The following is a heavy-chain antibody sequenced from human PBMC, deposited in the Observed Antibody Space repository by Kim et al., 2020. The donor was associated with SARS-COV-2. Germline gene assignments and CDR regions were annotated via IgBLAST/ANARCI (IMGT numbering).Heavy chain of an antibody. V-gene: IGHV3-21*01. D-gene: IGHD3-10*01. CDR1: GFTFSSYS. Sequence: GGSLRLSCAASGFTFSSYSMNWVRQAPGKGLEWVSSISSSSSYIYYADSVKGRFTISRDNAKNSLYLQMNSLRAEDTAVYYCARDSPRAVLLWFGDHQGHRADYWGQGTLVTVSS. CDR3: ARDSPRAVLLWFGDHQGHRADY. J-gene: IGHJ4*02. CDR2: ISSSSSYI.